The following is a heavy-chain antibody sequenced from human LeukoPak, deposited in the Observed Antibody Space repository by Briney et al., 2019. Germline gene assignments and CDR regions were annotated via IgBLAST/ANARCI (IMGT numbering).Heavy chain of an antibody. J-gene: IGHJ4*02. V-gene: IGHV1-18*01. Sequence: ASVKVSCKASGYTFTSYGISWVRQAPGQGLEWMGWISAYNGNTNYAQKLQGRVTMTTDTSTSTAYMELRSLRSDDTAVYYCARVYYDSSGYYLRQGKYFDYWGQGTLVTVSS. D-gene: IGHD3-22*01. CDR2: ISAYNGNT. CDR1: GYTFTSYG. CDR3: ARVYYDSSGYYLRQGKYFDY.